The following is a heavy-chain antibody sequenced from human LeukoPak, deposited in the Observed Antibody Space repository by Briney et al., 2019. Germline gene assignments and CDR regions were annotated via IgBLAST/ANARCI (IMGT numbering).Heavy chain of an antibody. V-gene: IGHV3-23*01. D-gene: IGHD1-26*01. Sequence: GGSLRLSCAASGFTFSSYAMSRVRQAPGKGLEWVSAISGSGGSTYYADSVKGRFTISRDNSKNTLYLQMNSLRAEDTAVYYCAKGGGSYYRRFDYWGQGTLVTVSS. CDR3: AKGGGSYYRRFDY. J-gene: IGHJ4*02. CDR1: GFTFSSYA. CDR2: ISGSGGST.